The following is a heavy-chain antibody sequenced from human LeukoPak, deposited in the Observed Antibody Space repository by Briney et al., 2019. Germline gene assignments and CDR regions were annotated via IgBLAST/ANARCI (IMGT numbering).Heavy chain of an antibody. CDR2: IYTRGST. D-gene: IGHD3-9*01. CDR3: ARHDFLTGSYSFDC. Sequence: SQTLSLTCTVSGGSISSGSYYWSWIRQPAGKGLEWIGRIYTRGSTDYNPSLKSRVTISVDTSKNQFSLKLSSVTAADTAVYYCARHDFLTGSYSFDCWGQGTLVTVSS. V-gene: IGHV4-61*02. J-gene: IGHJ4*02. CDR1: GGSISSGSYY.